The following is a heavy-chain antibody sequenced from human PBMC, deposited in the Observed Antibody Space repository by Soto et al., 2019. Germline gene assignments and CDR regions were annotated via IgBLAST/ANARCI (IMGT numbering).Heavy chain of an antibody. D-gene: IGHD3-22*01. CDR1: GFTFRTYT. Sequence: PGGSLRLSCISSGFTFRTYTMNWVRQAPGKGLEWVSGIRGFSPYTFYAESVKGRFTISRDNAKNSLYLQMNSLRAEDTAVYYCARNRRDDANTYYYIAMAVWAQGTTVTVAS. V-gene: IGHV3-21*01. CDR2: IRGFSPYT. CDR3: ARNRRDDANTYYYIAMAV. J-gene: IGHJ6*02.